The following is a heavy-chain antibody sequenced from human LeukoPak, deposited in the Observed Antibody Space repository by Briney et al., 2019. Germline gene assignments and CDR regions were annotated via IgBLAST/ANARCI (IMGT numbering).Heavy chain of an antibody. Sequence: GGSLRLSCAASGFTFSSYAMHWVRQAPAKGLEWVAVISYNGSNKYYADSVKGRFTISRDNSKNTLYLQMNSLRAEDTAVYYCARGTTVTIWAFDIWGQGTMVTVSS. D-gene: IGHD4-17*01. V-gene: IGHV3-30-3*01. CDR2: ISYNGSNK. CDR1: GFTFSSYA. CDR3: ARGTTVTIWAFDI. J-gene: IGHJ3*02.